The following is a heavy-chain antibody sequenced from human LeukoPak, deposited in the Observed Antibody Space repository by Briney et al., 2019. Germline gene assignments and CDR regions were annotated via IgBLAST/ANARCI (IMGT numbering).Heavy chain of an antibody. CDR2: ISGSGGST. Sequence: GGSLRLSCAASRFIFSNYAMNWVRQAPGKGLEWVSGISGSGGSTYYADSVKGRFTISRDNSKNTLYLQMNSLRAEDTAVYYCAKASGWYRFDYWGQGTLVTVSS. D-gene: IGHD6-19*01. CDR3: AKASGWYRFDY. J-gene: IGHJ4*02. V-gene: IGHV3-23*01. CDR1: RFIFSNYA.